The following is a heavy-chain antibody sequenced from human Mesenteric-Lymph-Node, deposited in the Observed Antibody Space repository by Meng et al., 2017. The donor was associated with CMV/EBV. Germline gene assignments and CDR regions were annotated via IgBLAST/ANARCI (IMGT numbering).Heavy chain of an antibody. Sequence: GESLKISCSASGFSLSGYSMNWVRQAPGKGLEWVSSISSSSSYIYYADSVKGRFTISRDNAKNSLYLQMNSLRAEDTAVYYCARAIAAAAISFDYWGQGTLVTVSS. CDR1: GFSLSGYS. CDR3: ARAIAAAAISFDY. CDR2: ISSSSSYI. V-gene: IGHV3-21*01. J-gene: IGHJ4*02. D-gene: IGHD6-13*01.